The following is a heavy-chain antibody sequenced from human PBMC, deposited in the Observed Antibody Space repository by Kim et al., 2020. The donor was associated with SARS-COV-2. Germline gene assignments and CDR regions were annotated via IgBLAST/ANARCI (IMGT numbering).Heavy chain of an antibody. Sequence: GGSLRLSCAASGFTFSSYAMSWVRQAPGKGLEWVSAISGSGGSTYYADSVKGRFTISRDNSKNTLYLQMNSLRAEDTAVYYCAKTNSSGPVNWNYVLFGEYYFDYWGQGTLVTVSS. V-gene: IGHV3-23*01. CDR2: ISGSGGST. CDR3: AKTNSSGPVNWNYVLFGEYYFDY. J-gene: IGHJ4*02. CDR1: GFTFSSYA. D-gene: IGHD1-7*01.